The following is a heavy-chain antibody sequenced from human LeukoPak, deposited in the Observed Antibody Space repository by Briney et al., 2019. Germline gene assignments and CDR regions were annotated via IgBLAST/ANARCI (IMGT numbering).Heavy chain of an antibody. CDR2: IYPGDSDT. D-gene: IGHD3-9*01. CDR3: ARPTSVGFDWLLPDY. J-gene: IGHJ4*02. CDR1: GYSFTSYW. Sequence: GESLKISCKGSGYSFTSYWIGWVRQMPGKGLEWMGIIYPGDSDTRYSPSFQGQVTISADKSISTAYLQWSSLKASDTAMYYCARPTSVGFDWLLPDYWGQGTLVTVSS. V-gene: IGHV5-51*01.